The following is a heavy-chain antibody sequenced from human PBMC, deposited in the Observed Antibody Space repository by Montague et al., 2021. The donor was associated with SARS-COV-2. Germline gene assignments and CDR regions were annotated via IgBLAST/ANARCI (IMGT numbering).Heavy chain of an antibody. CDR3: ATLPSSITIFGVVQGYYFDD. Sequence: SETLSLTCTVSGVSVTDYYWSWIRQPPGKGLEWVGDVLYNKGTNFNSSLKSRVAISVDTSKNQFSLKLSSVTAADTAVYYCATLPSSITIFGVVQGYYFDDWGQGTLVTVSS. D-gene: IGHD3-3*01. J-gene: IGHJ4*02. CDR2: VLYNKGT. V-gene: IGHV4-59*08. CDR1: GVSVTDYY.